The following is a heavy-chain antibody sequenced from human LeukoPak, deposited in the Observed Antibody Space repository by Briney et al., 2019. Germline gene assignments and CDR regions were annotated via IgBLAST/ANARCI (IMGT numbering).Heavy chain of an antibody. CDR2: ISPDGKNK. V-gene: IGHV3-30*18. Sequence: GRSLRLSCAASGFTFRSYGMHWVRQAPGKGLEWVALISPDGKNKYYADSVKGRFTISRDSSKNTLFLQMNSLRAEDTAVYYCAKDLRFRLGEFSLPDSDYWGQGTLVTVSS. D-gene: IGHD3-16*02. CDR1: GFTFRSYG. J-gene: IGHJ4*02. CDR3: AKDLRFRLGEFSLPDSDY.